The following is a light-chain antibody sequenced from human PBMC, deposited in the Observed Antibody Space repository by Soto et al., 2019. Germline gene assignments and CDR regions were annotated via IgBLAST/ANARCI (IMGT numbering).Light chain of an antibody. CDR3: AARDDSLSACV. J-gene: IGLJ1*01. Sequence: QSVLTQPPSASGTAGQVVTISCSGGDSNIGSNSVYWYQHLPRMAPKLLIYYNNQRPSGVPDRFSGSRSGTSASLAIVGLRSEDEAVYYCAARDDSLSACVFGNGTKVTVL. V-gene: IGLV1-47*02. CDR1: DSNIGSNS. CDR2: YNN.